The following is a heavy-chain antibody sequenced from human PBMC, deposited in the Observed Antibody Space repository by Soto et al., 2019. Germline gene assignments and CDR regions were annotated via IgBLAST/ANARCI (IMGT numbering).Heavy chain of an antibody. Sequence: SETLSLTCTVSGGSISSYYWSWIRQPPGKGLEWIGYIYYSGSTNYNPSLKSRVTISVDTSKNQFSLKLSSVTAADTAVYYCAREKEDIVLVPAASIGFYFDYWGQGTLVTVSS. J-gene: IGHJ4*02. CDR3: AREKEDIVLVPAASIGFYFDY. D-gene: IGHD2-2*01. V-gene: IGHV4-59*01. CDR2: IYYSGST. CDR1: GGSISSYY.